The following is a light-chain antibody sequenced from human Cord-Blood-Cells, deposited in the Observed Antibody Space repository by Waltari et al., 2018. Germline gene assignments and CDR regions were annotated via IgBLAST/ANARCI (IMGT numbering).Light chain of an antibody. Sequence: DTQMPQSPSTLSAAVGDRVTITCRASQSITSWLAWYQQKPVKAPKHLIYKASSLESGVPSRFSGSGSGTEFTLTISSLQPDDFATYYCQQYNSYSHTFGQGTKLEIK. J-gene: IGKJ2*01. CDR3: QQYNSYSHT. CDR1: QSITSW. CDR2: KAS. V-gene: IGKV1-5*03.